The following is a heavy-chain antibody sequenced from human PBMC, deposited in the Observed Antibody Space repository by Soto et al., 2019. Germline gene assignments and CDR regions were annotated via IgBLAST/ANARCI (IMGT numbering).Heavy chain of an antibody. V-gene: IGHV5-51*01. CDR2: IYPGDSET. J-gene: IGHJ4*02. CDR3: ARLGFPGAIYFDS. Sequence: GESLKISCRGSGYDFNTNWFGWVRQLPGKGLEWMGIIYPGDSETKYSPDFEGQVTISADRSTNTAYLQWRSLRASDTAMYYCARLGFPGAIYFDSWGLGTLVTAPQ. CDR1: GYDFNTNW.